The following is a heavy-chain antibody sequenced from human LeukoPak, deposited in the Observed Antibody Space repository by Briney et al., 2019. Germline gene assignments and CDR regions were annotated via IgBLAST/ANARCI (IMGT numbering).Heavy chain of an antibody. CDR1: GGSISSGGYS. D-gene: IGHD3-3*01. Sequence: SQTLSLTCAVSGGSISSGGYSWSWIQQPPGKGLEWIGYIYHSGSTYYNPSLKSRVTISVDRSKNQFSLKLSSVTAADTAVYYCARENTIFGVDYWGQGTLVTVSS. CDR2: IYHSGST. V-gene: IGHV4-30-2*01. CDR3: ARENTIFGVDY. J-gene: IGHJ4*02.